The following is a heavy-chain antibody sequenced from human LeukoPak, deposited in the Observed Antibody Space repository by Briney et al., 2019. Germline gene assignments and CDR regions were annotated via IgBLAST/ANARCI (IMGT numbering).Heavy chain of an antibody. CDR2: IWYDGSNT. CDR1: GFIFSNYV. V-gene: IGHV3-33*01. Sequence: GGSLRLSCEASGFIFSNYVMHWVRQAPGKGLECVAVIWYDGSNTYYADSVKGRFTISRDNSKNTLYLQMNSLRVEDTAVYYCARVPYGSGWYYFDYWGQGTLVTVSS. J-gene: IGHJ4*02. D-gene: IGHD6-19*01. CDR3: ARVPYGSGWYYFDY.